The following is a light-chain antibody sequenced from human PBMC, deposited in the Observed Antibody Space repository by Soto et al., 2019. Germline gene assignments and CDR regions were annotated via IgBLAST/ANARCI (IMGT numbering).Light chain of an antibody. V-gene: IGLV3-21*02. CDR2: DDS. CDR3: QVWDSVTDHVV. CDR1: SIGSKS. J-gene: IGLJ2*01. Sequence: SYELTQPPSVSVAPGQTATFTCGGNSIGSKSVHWYQQKPGQAPVLVVYDDSDRPSGIPERFSGSNSGNTATLTTSRVEAGDEADYYCQVWDSVTDHVVFGGGTKVTVL.